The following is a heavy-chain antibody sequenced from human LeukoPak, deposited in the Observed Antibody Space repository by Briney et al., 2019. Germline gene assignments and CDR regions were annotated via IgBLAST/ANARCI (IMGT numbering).Heavy chain of an antibody. CDR1: GYTFTSFY. V-gene: IGHV1-2*02. CDR2: INPSNGDT. CDR3: GKDNGGVPGTFDF. D-gene: IGHD1-7*01. Sequence: ASVKVSCKASGYTFTSFYIHWVRQAPGQGLEWMGWINPSNGDTNSAQKFQGRVTMTRDTSINTVYLGLTSLRSDDTAVYYCGKDNGGVPGTFDFWGQGTLVTVSS. J-gene: IGHJ4*02.